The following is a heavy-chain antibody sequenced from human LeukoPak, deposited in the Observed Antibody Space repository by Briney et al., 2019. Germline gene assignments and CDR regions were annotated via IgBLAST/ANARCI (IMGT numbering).Heavy chain of an antibody. V-gene: IGHV3-23*01. J-gene: IGHJ4*02. CDR2: ISGSGSST. Sequence: GGSLRLSCAASGFTLSRYVMSWVRQAPGKGLEWVSTISGSGSSTYYADSVEGRFTISRDNSRDSVYLQMNSPRAEDTAVYYCAKDSSSGIFDYWGQGTLVTVSS. D-gene: IGHD6-19*01. CDR3: AKDSSSGIFDY. CDR1: GFTLSRYV.